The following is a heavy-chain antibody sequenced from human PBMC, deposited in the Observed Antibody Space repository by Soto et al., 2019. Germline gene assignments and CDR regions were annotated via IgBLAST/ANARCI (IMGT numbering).Heavy chain of an antibody. J-gene: IGHJ5*02. CDR2: ISGSGGST. Sequence: GGSLRLSCAASGFTFSSYAMSWVRQAPGKGLEWVSAISGSGGSTYYADSVKGRFTISRDNSKNTLYLQMNSLRAEDTAVYYCVGCARAFYGSGSYYWFDPWGQGTLVTVSS. CDR1: GFTFSSYA. V-gene: IGHV3-23*01. D-gene: IGHD3-10*01. CDR3: VGCARAFYGSGSYYWFDP.